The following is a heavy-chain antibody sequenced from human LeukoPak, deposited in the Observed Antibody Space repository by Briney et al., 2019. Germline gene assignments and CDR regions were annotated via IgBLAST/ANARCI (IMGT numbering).Heavy chain of an antibody. CDR2: ISGRSGTT. CDR3: ARDPPVATAHDY. J-gene: IGHJ4*02. V-gene: IGHV3-23*01. D-gene: IGHD5-18*01. CDR1: GFTFTSSA. Sequence: GGSLRLSCVASGFTFTSSAMSWVRQAPGKGLEWVSAISGRSGTTYYADSVKGRFTISRDNSKNTLYLQMNSLRAEDTAVYYCARDPPVATAHDYWGQGTLVTVSS.